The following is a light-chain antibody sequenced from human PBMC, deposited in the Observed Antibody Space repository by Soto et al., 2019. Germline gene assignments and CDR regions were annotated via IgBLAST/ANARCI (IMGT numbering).Light chain of an antibody. Sequence: EIVLTQSPATLSLSPGERATLSCRASQSVSSYLAWYQQKPGQAPRLLIYDASNRATGIPARFSGSGSGTEFTLTISSLQPEDFATYYCQQLNSYLLTFGGGTKVDIK. CDR2: DAS. J-gene: IGKJ4*01. V-gene: IGKV3-11*01. CDR1: QSVSSY. CDR3: QQLNSYLLT.